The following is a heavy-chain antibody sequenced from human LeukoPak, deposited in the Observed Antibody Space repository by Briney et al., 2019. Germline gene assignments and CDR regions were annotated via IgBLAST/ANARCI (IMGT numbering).Heavy chain of an antibody. CDR3: AKEVLLWFGELSKSYGMDV. CDR2: ISGSGDST. Sequence: PGGSLRPSCAASGFTFSGYAMSWVRQAPGKGLEWVSTISGSGDSTYYADSVKGRFTISRDNSKNTLYLQMNSLRAEDTAVYYCAKEVLLWFGELSKSYGMDVWGQGTTVTVSS. CDR1: GFTFSGYA. V-gene: IGHV3-23*01. J-gene: IGHJ6*02. D-gene: IGHD3-10*01.